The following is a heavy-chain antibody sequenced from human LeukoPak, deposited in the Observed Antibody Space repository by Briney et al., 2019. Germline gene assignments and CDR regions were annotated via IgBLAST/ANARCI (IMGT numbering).Heavy chain of an antibody. V-gene: IGHV3-23*01. CDR2: ISGSGGST. D-gene: IGHD3-16*01. CDR3: AKDPDGLMNAFDI. Sequence: GGSLRLSCAASGFTFSSYGMSWVRQAPGKGVEWVSAISGSGGSTYYADSVKGRFTISRDNSKNTLYLQMNSLRAEDTAVYYCAKDPDGLMNAFDIWGQGTLVTVSS. CDR1: GFTFSSYG. J-gene: IGHJ4*02.